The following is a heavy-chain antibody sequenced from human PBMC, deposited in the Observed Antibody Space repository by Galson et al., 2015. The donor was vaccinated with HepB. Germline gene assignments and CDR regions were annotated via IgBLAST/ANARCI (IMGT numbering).Heavy chain of an antibody. CDR3: ARLDSSGFKGDAFDI. CDR1: GYTFTSYG. CDR2: ISAYNGNT. V-gene: IGHV1-18*01. Sequence: SVKVSCKASGYTFTSYGISWVRQAPGQGLEWMGWISAYNGNTNYAQKLQGRVTMTTDTSTSTAYMELRSLRSDDTAVYYCARLDSSGFKGDAFDIWGQGTMVTVSS. J-gene: IGHJ3*02. D-gene: IGHD3-22*01.